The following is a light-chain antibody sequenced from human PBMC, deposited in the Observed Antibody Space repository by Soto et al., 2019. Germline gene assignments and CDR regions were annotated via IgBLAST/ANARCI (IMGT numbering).Light chain of an antibody. CDR2: DDS. V-gene: IGLV3-21*02. J-gene: IGLJ1*01. Sequence: SYELTQPPSVSVAPGQTARITCGGNNIGSESVHWYQQKPGQAPVLVVYDDSDRPSGIPERFSGSNSGNTATLTISRVEAGDEADYYCQVWDSSSDHNYVFGTGTKLTVL. CDR1: NIGSES. CDR3: QVWDSSSDHNYV.